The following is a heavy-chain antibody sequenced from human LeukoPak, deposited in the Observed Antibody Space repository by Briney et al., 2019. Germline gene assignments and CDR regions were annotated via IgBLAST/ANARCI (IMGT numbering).Heavy chain of an antibody. J-gene: IGHJ4*02. CDR3: ARERLTLYYYASSGYPDDY. CDR1: GYTFTGYY. Sequence: ASVKVSCKASGYTFTGYYMHWVRQAPGQGLEWMGRNNPNSGGTNYAQKFQGRVTMTRDTSISTAYMELSRLRSDDTAVYYCARERLTLYYYASSGYPDDYWGQGTLVTVSS. CDR2: NNPNSGGT. V-gene: IGHV1-2*06. D-gene: IGHD3-22*01.